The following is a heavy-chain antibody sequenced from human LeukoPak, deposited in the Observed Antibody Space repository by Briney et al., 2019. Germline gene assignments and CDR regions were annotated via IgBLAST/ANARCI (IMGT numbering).Heavy chain of an antibody. D-gene: IGHD4/OR15-4a*01. CDR1: GFTVSSNY. J-gene: IGHJ5*02. CDR2: TRDKPNSYTT. CDR3: ATVPGVPNWFDP. Sequence: GGSLRLSCAASGFTVSSNYMSWVRQAPGKGLEWVGRTRDKPNSYTTEYAASVKGRFTISRDDSNNSLYLQMNSLRTEDTAVYYCATVPGVPNWFDPWGQGTLVTVSS. V-gene: IGHV3-72*01.